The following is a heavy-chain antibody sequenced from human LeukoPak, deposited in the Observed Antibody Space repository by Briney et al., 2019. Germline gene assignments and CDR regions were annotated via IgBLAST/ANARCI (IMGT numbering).Heavy chain of an antibody. J-gene: IGHJ6*02. CDR3: ARASGFLYGMDV. D-gene: IGHD1-26*01. V-gene: IGHV3-30-3*01. Sequence: GGSLRLSCAASGFTFSSYAMHWVRQAPGKGLEWVAVISYDGSNKYYADSVKGRFTISRDNSKNTLYLQMNSLRAEDTAVYYCARASGFLYGMDVWGQGTTVTVSS. CDR2: ISYDGSNK. CDR1: GFTFSSYA.